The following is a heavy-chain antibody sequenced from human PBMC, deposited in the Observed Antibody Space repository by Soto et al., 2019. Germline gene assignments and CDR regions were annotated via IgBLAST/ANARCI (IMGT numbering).Heavy chain of an antibody. J-gene: IGHJ2*01. CDR3: ARGGYCSGDSCISYRRPWYFDL. CDR1: GFTFSNYV. D-gene: IGHD2-15*01. CDR2: ITSNGGST. Sequence: EEQLVESGGGLVQPGGSLRLSCAASGFTFSNYVMHWVRQAPGKGLEYVSVITSNGGSTYYANSVKDRFTISRDNSKNALYLEMGGLRDEEMAGYNCARGGYCSGDSCISYRRPWYFDLWGRGTLVTVSS. V-gene: IGHV3-64*01.